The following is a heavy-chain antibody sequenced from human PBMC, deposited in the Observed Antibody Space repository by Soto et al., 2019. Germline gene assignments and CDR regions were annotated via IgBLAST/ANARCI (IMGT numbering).Heavy chain of an antibody. J-gene: IGHJ4*02. CDR2: IYPGDSDT. CDR1: GYSFTSYW. D-gene: IGHD1-1*01. Sequence: PGESLKISCKGSGYSFTSYWIGWVRQMPGKGLEWMGIIYPGDSDTRYSPSFQGQVTISADKSISTAYLQWSSLKASDTAMYYCARASGPKLERPGYFDYWGQGTLVTVSS. CDR3: ARASGPKLERPGYFDY. V-gene: IGHV5-51*01.